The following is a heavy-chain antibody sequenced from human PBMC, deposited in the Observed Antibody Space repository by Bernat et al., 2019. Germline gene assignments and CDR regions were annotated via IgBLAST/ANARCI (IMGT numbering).Heavy chain of an antibody. CDR1: GFTFSNAW. V-gene: IGHV3-15*01. CDR2: IKSKTDGGTT. J-gene: IGHJ6*03. D-gene: IGHD3-10*01. CDR3: TTAGELLPYYYYYYMDV. Sequence: EVQLVESGGGLVKPGGSLRLSCAASGFTFSNAWMSWVRQAPGKGLEWVGHIKSKTDGGTTDYAAPVKGRFTISRDDSKNTLYLQMNSLKTEDTAVYYCTTAGELLPYYYYYYMDVWGKGTTVTVSS.